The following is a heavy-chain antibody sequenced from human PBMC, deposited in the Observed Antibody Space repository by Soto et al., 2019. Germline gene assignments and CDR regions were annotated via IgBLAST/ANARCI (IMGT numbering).Heavy chain of an antibody. Sequence: QITLKESGPTLVKPTQTLTLTCTFSGFSLSTSGVGVGWIRQPPGKALEWLALIYWDDDKRYSPSLKSRLTITXXTXKXXVVLTMTNMDPVDTATYYCALLVVAAKGNENWFDPWGQGTLVTVSS. J-gene: IGHJ5*02. D-gene: IGHD2-15*01. CDR3: ALLVVAAKGNENWFDP. V-gene: IGHV2-5*02. CDR2: IYWDDDK. CDR1: GFSLSTSGVG.